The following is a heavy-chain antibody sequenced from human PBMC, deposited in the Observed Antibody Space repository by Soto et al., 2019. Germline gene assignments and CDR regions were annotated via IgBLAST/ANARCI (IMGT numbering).Heavy chain of an antibody. Sequence: PGGSLRLSCAASGFTFSSYAMNWVRQAPGKGLEWVSAISGSGGRTYYADSVKGRFTISSDSSKNTLYLQMNSLRAEDTAVYYCAKANYDRSGYSGFQYFHSWGQGSLVTVSS. V-gene: IGHV3-23*01. J-gene: IGHJ4*02. CDR3: AKANYDRSGYSGFQYFHS. CDR1: GFTFSSYA. CDR2: ISGSGGRT. D-gene: IGHD3-22*01.